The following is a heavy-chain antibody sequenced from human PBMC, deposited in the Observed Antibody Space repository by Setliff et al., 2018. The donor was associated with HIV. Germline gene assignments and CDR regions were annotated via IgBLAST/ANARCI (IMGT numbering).Heavy chain of an antibody. Sequence: SVKVSCKASGGTFSSYAISWVRQAPGQGLEWMGGIIPIFGTANYAQKFQGRVTITADESTSTAYMELSRLRSEDTAVYYCAVNYDSSGYYGRHFDYWGQGTLVTVSS. CDR2: IIPIFGTA. J-gene: IGHJ4*02. V-gene: IGHV1-69*13. CDR1: GGTFSSYA. CDR3: AVNYDSSGYYGRHFDY. D-gene: IGHD3-22*01.